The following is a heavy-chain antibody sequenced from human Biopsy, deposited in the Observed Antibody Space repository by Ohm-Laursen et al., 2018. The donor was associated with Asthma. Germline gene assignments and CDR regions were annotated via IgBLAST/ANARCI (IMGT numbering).Heavy chain of an antibody. J-gene: IGHJ6*02. V-gene: IGHV1-69*13. D-gene: IGHD5-12*01. CDR1: GDSFSNYA. CDR2: LIPVLGTP. Sequence: SVKASCKASGDSFSNYAISWVRRAPGQGLEWMGGLIPVLGTPDHAQMLEGRVTITADESTGTAYMELSSLSSEDTAVYYCARGYSGSDRIVYYYSGLEVWGQGTTVTVSS. CDR3: ARGYSGSDRIVYYYSGLEV.